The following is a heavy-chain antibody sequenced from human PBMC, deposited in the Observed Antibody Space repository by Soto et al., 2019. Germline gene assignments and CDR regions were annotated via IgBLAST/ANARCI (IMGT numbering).Heavy chain of an antibody. V-gene: IGHV4-34*01. CDR3: ARDKITGLFDY. CDR1: GGSFCGYY. Sequence: SESLSLTCAVYGGSFCGYYWTWIRQPPGTGLEWIGEINHSGSTNYNPSLKSRVTISVDTSKNQFPLKLTSVTAADTAVYYCARDKITGLFDYWGQGTLVTVSS. CDR2: INHSGST. D-gene: IGHD2-8*02. J-gene: IGHJ4*02.